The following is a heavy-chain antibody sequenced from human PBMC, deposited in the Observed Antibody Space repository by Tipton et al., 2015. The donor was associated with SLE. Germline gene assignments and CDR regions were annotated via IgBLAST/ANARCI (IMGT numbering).Heavy chain of an antibody. CDR3: ARDGGRSSSWFDP. D-gene: IGHD6-13*01. CDR1: GFTFSDHF. V-gene: IGHV3-11*04. J-gene: IGHJ5*02. Sequence: SLRLSCAASGFTFSDHFMSWIRQAPGKGLGWISYMSSTGSTIYHADSVKGRFSISRDNAKNSLYLQMNSLTAEDTAVYYCARDGGRSSSWFDPWGQGTLVTVSS. CDR2: MSSTGSTI.